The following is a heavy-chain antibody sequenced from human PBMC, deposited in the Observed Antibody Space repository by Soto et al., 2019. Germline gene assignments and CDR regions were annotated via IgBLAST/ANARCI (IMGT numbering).Heavy chain of an antibody. CDR3: TTRHLNYGDYPLGFDY. CDR2: IKSKTDGGTT. J-gene: IGHJ4*02. V-gene: IGHV3-15*01. Sequence: PGGSLRLSCAASGFTFSNAWMSWVRQAPGKGLEWVGRIKSKTDGGTTDYAAPVKGRFTISRDDSKNTLYLQMNSLKTEDTAVYYCTTRHLNYGDYPLGFDYWGQGTLVTVSS. CDR1: GFTFSNAW. D-gene: IGHD4-17*01.